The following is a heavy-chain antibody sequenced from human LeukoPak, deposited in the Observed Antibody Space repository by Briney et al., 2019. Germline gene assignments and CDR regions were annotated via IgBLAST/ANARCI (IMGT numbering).Heavy chain of an antibody. CDR1: GFTFSGYD. Sequence: GGSLRLSCAASGFTFSGYDMSWVRQAPGKWLEWVSYTSSSSSTIYYADSVKSRFTISRDNAKNSLYLQMNSLRAEDTAVYYCARLRYYGMDVWGQGTTVTVSS. J-gene: IGHJ6*02. V-gene: IGHV3-48*04. CDR3: ARLRYYGMDV. CDR2: TSSSSSTI.